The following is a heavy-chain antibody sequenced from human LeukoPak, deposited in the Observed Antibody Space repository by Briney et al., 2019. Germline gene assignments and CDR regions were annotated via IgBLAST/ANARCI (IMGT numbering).Heavy chain of an antibody. V-gene: IGHV5-10-1*01. J-gene: IGHJ4*02. CDR1: GYIFTSYW. CDR2: IDPSDSYT. CDR3: ATLDTDFDY. D-gene: IGHD3-9*01. Sequence: GASLQISCKGAGYIFTSYWISWVRQLPGKGLEWMGRIDPSDSYTNYSPSFQGHVTTSADTSISTAYLQWSSLKASDTAMYYCATLDTDFDYWGQGTLVTVSS.